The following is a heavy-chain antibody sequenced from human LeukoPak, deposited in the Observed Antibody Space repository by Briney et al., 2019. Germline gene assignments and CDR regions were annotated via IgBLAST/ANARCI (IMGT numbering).Heavy chain of an antibody. V-gene: IGHV3-7*01. J-gene: IGHJ4*02. Sequence: GGSLRLSCAAFGFTFSSYWMSWVRQAPGKGLEWVANIKQDGSEKYYVDSVKGRFTISRDNAKNSLYLQMNSLRAEDTAVYYCASGYSSSWFSSSPFSGWGQGTLVTVSS. CDR3: ASGYSSSWFSSSPFSG. CDR2: IKQDGSEK. CDR1: GFTFSSYW. D-gene: IGHD6-13*01.